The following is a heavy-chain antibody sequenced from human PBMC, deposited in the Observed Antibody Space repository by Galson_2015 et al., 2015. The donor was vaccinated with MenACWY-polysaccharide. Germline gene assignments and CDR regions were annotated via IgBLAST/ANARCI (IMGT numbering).Heavy chain of an antibody. V-gene: IGHV3-72*01. D-gene: IGHD2-21*01. CDR3: SRGAYYGGVDC. Sequence: SLRLSCAGFGFTLSDQYMDWVRQAPGKGLEWVGRSREKAKSYTTEYAASVRGRFTISRDESKNSVYLQMNSLKTEDTAVYYCSRGAYYGGVDCWGQGTLVAVSS. CDR2: SREKAKSYTT. CDR1: GFTLSDQY. J-gene: IGHJ4*02.